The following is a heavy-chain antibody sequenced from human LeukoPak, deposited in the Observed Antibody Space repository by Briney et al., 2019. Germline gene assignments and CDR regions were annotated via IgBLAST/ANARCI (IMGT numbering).Heavy chain of an antibody. J-gene: IGHJ4*02. D-gene: IGHD5-18*01. CDR1: GFTFSSYN. CDR3: AREDVDTAMVISPTHFDY. V-gene: IGHV3-21*01. Sequence: GGSLRLSCAASGFTFSSYNMNWVRQAPGKGLEWVSSISSSSSYIYYADSVKGRFTISRDNAKNSLYLQMNSLRAEDTAVYYCAREDVDTAMVISPTHFDYWGQGTLVTVSS. CDR2: ISSSSSYI.